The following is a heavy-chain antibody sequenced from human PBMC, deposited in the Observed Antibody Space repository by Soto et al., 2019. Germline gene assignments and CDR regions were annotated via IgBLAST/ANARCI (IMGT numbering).Heavy chain of an antibody. CDR1: GFTLRNYW. D-gene: IGHD3-10*01. CDR3: GTDEWGGAFDI. V-gene: IGHV3-7*04. J-gene: IGHJ3*02. Sequence: GVSLRLSCVASGFTLRNYWMAWVRQTPGKGLEFVANIRQDGDEINYVDSVKGRFTISRDNAKNSLFLQMNSLRDEDTAVYYCGTDEWGGAFDIGGQGTMVTVSS. CDR2: IRQDGDEI.